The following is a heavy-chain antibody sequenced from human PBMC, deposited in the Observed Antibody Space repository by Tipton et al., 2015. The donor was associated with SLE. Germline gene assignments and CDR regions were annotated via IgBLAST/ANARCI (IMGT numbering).Heavy chain of an antibody. CDR1: GFTFSDYY. V-gene: IGHV3-11*01. D-gene: IGHD2-15*01. CDR2: ISSSGSNI. Sequence: SLRLSCAASGFTFSDYYMSWIRQAPGKGLEWVSYISSSGSNIYYADSVKGRFTISRDNAKNSLYLQMNSLRAEDTAVYYCAKDHIVVVVAARRWFDPWGQGTLVTVSS. J-gene: IGHJ5*02. CDR3: AKDHIVVVVAARRWFDP.